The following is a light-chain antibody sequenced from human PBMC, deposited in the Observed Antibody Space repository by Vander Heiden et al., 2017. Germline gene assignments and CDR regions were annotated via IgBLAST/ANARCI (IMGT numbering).Light chain of an antibody. CDR3: QHFGSSTWT. V-gene: IGKV3-20*01. CDR1: QNVSSTY. J-gene: IGKJ1*01. CDR2: GAS. Sequence: EIVLTQVPGTLSLSPGERATLSCRASQNVSSTYLGWYQQKPGQAPRLLIYGASSSATGIPDRFSGSGSGTDFTLTISRLEPEDFAVYYCQHFGSSTWTFGQGTKVEI.